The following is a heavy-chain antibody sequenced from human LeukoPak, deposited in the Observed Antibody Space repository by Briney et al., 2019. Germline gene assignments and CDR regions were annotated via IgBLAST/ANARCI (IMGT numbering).Heavy chain of an antibody. CDR2: IHYSGST. J-gene: IGHJ4*02. CDR3: ARASYSYDINGWVPFDY. Sequence: SETLSLTCTVSGGSISSSSYYWGWIRQPPGKGLEWIGSIHYSGSTHYNPSLKSRVTISGDTSKNQFSLRLSSVTAADTAVYYCARASYSYDINGWVPFDYWGQGTLVTVSS. CDR1: GGSISSSSYY. V-gene: IGHV4-39*07. D-gene: IGHD3-22*01.